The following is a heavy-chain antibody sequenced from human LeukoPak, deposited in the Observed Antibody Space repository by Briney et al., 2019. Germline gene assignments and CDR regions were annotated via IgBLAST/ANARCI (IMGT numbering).Heavy chain of an antibody. CDR1: GYTFTSYY. V-gene: IGHV1-46*01. D-gene: IGHD1-26*01. J-gene: IGHJ4*02. Sequence: GASVNVSCKASGYTFTSYYMHWVRQAPGQGLEWMGIINPSGGSTSYARKFQGRVTMTRDTSTSTVYMELSSLRSEDTAVYYCARVPLSGPYSWGQGTLVTVSS. CDR3: ARVPLSGPYS. CDR2: INPSGGST.